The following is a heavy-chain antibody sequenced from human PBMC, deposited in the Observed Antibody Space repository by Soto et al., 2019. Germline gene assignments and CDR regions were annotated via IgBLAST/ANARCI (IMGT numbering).Heavy chain of an antibody. CDR1: GFTFSSYG. CDR3: AKDLGGTTYYYYYGMDV. D-gene: IGHD1-1*01. Sequence: QVQLVESGGGVVQPGRSLRLSCAASGFTFSSYGMYWVRQAPGKGLEWVAVISYDGSNKYYADSVKGRFTISRDNSKNTLYLQMNSLRAEDTAVYYCAKDLGGTTYYYYYGMDVWGQGTTVTVSS. V-gene: IGHV3-30*18. J-gene: IGHJ6*02. CDR2: ISYDGSNK.